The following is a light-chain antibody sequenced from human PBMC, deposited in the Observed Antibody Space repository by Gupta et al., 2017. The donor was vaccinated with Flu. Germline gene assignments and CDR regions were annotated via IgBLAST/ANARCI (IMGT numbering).Light chain of an antibody. J-gene: IGKJ3*01. CDR1: QTISNY. V-gene: IGKV1-39*01. CDR3: LQGVTTPPT. Sequence: GDRVTITCRADQTISNYLSWYQQKPGKAPRLLISSASHLESGVPSRFRGSGSGTNFSLTIDSLQPDDFATYYCLQGVTTPPTFGPGTNVHIQ. CDR2: SAS.